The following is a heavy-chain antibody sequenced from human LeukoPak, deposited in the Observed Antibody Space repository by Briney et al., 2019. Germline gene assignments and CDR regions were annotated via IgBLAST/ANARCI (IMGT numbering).Heavy chain of an antibody. CDR1: GFTVSDSW. V-gene: IGHV3-48*01. J-gene: IGHJ6*03. Sequence: GGSLRLSCAASGFTVSDSWMNWVRQAPGKGLEWVSYISSSSSTIYYADSVKGRFTISRDNAKNSLYLQMNSLRAEDTAVYYCARRDTAMVDYYYYYYMDVWGKGTTVTVSS. CDR2: ISSSSSTI. D-gene: IGHD5-18*01. CDR3: ARRDTAMVDYYYYYYMDV.